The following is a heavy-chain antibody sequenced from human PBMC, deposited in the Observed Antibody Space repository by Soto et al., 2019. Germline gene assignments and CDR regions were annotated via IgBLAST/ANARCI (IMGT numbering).Heavy chain of an antibody. CDR3: ARPSITNYAMDV. CDR1: GDSVGSNSYY. CDR2: IYYSGIT. V-gene: IGHV4-61*01. D-gene: IGHD3-10*01. Sequence: PSETLSLTCSVSGDSVGSNSYYWTWIRQPPGKGLECIGYIYYSGITNYNPSLKSRVTISVDMSENQFSLKLTSVTAADTAVYYCARPSITNYAMDVWGQGTTVTVSS. J-gene: IGHJ6*02.